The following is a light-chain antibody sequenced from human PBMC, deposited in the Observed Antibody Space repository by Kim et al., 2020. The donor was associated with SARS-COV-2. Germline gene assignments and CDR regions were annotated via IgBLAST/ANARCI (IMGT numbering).Light chain of an antibody. V-gene: IGKV1-27*01. CDR1: QGISNY. J-gene: IGKJ1*01. CDR3: QNYNSAPPWT. CDR2: VAS. Sequence: SVGDRVTITCRANQGISNYLAWYQQKPGKVPKLLISVASTLQSGVPSRFSGSASGTDFTLTISSLQPEDVATYYCQNYNSAPPWTFGQGTKVDIK.